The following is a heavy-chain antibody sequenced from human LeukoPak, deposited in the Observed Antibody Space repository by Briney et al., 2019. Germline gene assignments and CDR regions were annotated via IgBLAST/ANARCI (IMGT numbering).Heavy chain of an antibody. V-gene: IGHV3-23*01. CDR2: ICGSDGSR. Sequence: PGGSLRLSCAASGFAFSTYAMSWVRQAPGKGLEWVSAICGSDGSRYYADSVKGRFTISRDNSKNTLYLQMYSLRGEDTAVYYCAKGGSPSCYSSSGYWGQGTLVTVSS. D-gene: IGHD2-2*01. CDR1: GFAFSTYA. J-gene: IGHJ4*02. CDR3: AKGGSPSCYSSSGY.